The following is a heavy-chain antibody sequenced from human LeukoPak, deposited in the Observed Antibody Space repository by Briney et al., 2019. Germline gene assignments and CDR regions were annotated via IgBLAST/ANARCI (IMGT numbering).Heavy chain of an antibody. CDR3: ARDCSSTSCYPHYYGMDV. J-gene: IGHJ6*02. Sequence: ETLXLTCTVSGGSISSYYWSWIRQPAGKGLEWIGRIYTSGSNNYNPSLKSRVTMSVDTYKNQFALKLRYVTAADTAVYYCARDCSSTSCYPHYYGMDVWGQGTTVTVSS. CDR2: IYTSGSN. D-gene: IGHD2-2*01. V-gene: IGHV4-4*07. CDR1: GGSISSYY.